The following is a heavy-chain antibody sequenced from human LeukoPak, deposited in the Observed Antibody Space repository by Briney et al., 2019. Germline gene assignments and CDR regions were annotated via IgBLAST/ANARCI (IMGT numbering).Heavy chain of an antibody. CDR3: PNAGTAFDY. Sequence: GGSLRLSCAASGFTFDDYAMHWVRQAPGKGLEWVLGISWNSGSIGYADSVKGRFTISRDNAKNSLYLQMNSLRAEDTALYYCPNAGTAFDYWGQGTLVTVSS. CDR2: ISWNSGSI. D-gene: IGHD1/OR15-1a*01. V-gene: IGHV3-9*01. CDR1: GFTFDDYA. J-gene: IGHJ4*02.